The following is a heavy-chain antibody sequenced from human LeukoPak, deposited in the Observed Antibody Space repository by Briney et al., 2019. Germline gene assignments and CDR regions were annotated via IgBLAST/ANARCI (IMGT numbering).Heavy chain of an antibody. D-gene: IGHD1-26*01. CDR3: ARDLVGATDY. J-gene: IGHJ4*02. CDR1: GYTFTGYY. Sequence: GASVKVSCKASGYTFTGYYMHWVRQAPGQGLEWMGWINPNSGGTNYAQKFQGRVTMTRYTSISTAYMELIRLRSNDAAVYSCARDLVGATDYWGQGTLVTVSS. V-gene: IGHV1-2*02. CDR2: INPNSGGT.